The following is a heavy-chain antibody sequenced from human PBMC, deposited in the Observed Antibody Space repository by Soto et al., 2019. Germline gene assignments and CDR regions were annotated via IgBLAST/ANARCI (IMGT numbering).Heavy chain of an antibody. J-gene: IGHJ6*02. CDR1: GGTFSSYA. CDR2: IIPIFGTA. CDR3: AREFPTIFGVVTPKDYGMDV. Sequence: ASVKVSCKASGGTFSSYAISWVRQAPGQGLEWMGGIIPIFGTANYAQKFQGRVTITADESTSTAYMELSSLRSEDTAVYYCAREFPTIFGVVTPKDYGMDVWGQGTTVTVSS. D-gene: IGHD3-3*01. V-gene: IGHV1-69*13.